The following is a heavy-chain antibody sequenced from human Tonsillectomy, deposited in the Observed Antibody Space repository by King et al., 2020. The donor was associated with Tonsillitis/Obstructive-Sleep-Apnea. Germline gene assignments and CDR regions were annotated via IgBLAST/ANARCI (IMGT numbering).Heavy chain of an antibody. CDR1: GYTFSSYD. Sequence: QLVQSGVEVKKPGASVKVSCKASGYTFSSYDINWVRQAPGQGLEWMGRISGYNDNTKYAQILQGRVTMTTDTYTSTAYMELRSLRSDDTAVYYCARGNYDYVWGSYRSRDYFDYWGQGTLVTVSS. J-gene: IGHJ4*02. V-gene: IGHV1-18*01. D-gene: IGHD3-16*02. CDR3: ARGNYDYVWGSYRSRDYFDY. CDR2: ISGYNDNT.